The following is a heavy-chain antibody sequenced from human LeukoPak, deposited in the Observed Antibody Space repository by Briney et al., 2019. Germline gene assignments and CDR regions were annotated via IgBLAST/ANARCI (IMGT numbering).Heavy chain of an antibody. V-gene: IGHV3-7*01. J-gene: IGHJ6*03. CDR2: IKQDGSEK. D-gene: IGHD3-10*01. CDR1: GFTFSSYW. Sequence: GGSLRLSCAASGFTFSSYWMSWVRQAPGKGLEWVANIKQDGSEKYYVDSVKGRFTISRDNAKNSLYLQMNSLRAEDTAVYYCARDYGSGSYYYYYYYYYMVVWGKGTTVTISS. CDR3: ARDYGSGSYYYYYYYYYMVV.